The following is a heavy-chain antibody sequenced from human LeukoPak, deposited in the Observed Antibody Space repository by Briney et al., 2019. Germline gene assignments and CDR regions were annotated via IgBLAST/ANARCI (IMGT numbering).Heavy chain of an antibody. J-gene: IGHJ6*02. Sequence: ASVKVSCKASGYTFTSYGISWVRQAPGQGLEWMGWISAYNGNTNYAQKLQGRVTMTTDTSTSTAYMELRSLRSDDTAVYYCARDSWGSSWYYLGMDVWGQGTTVTVSS. CDR3: ARDSWGSSWYYLGMDV. CDR2: ISAYNGNT. D-gene: IGHD6-13*01. V-gene: IGHV1-18*01. CDR1: GYTFTSYG.